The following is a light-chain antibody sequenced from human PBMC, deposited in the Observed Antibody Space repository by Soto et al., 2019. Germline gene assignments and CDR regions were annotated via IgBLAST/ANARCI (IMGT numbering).Light chain of an antibody. CDR3: QSYDSSLSGWGV. Sequence: QSVLTQPPSVSGAPGQRVTISCTGSSSNIGAGYDVHWYQQLPGTAPKLLIYGNSNRPSGVPDRLSGSKSGTSASLAITGLQAEDEADYYCQSYDSSLSGWGVFGGGTKLTVL. J-gene: IGLJ3*02. CDR1: SSNIGAGYD. V-gene: IGLV1-40*01. CDR2: GNS.